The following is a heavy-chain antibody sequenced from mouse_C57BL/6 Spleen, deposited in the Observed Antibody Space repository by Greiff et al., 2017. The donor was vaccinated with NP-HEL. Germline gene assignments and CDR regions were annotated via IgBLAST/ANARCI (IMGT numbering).Heavy chain of an antibody. J-gene: IGHJ3*01. Sequence: EVKLVESGGGLVKPGGSLKLSCAASGFTFSSYTMSWVHQTPEKRLEWVATISGGGGNTYYLDSVKGRFTISRDNAKNTLYLQMSSLRSEDTAVDYWARHTITTGGTWCAYWGQGTRGTGSA. CDR3: ARHTITTGGTWCAY. CDR2: ISGGGGNT. V-gene: IGHV5-9*04. CDR1: GFTFSSYT. D-gene: IGHD1-2*01.